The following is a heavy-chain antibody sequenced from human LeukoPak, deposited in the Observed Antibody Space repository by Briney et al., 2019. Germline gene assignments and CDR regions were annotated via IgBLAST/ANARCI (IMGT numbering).Heavy chain of an antibody. V-gene: IGHV3-74*01. CDR3: ASQDIVATTGAELDY. CDR2: ISPDGSGT. CDR1: GFTFSNYW. D-gene: IGHD5-12*01. J-gene: IGHJ4*02. Sequence: QPGGSLRLSCAASGFTFSNYWVHWVRQAPGKGLVWVSRISPDGSGTNYADSVKGRFTISRDNAKNTLYLQMNSLRAEDTAVYYCASQDIVATTGAELDYWGQGTLVTVSS.